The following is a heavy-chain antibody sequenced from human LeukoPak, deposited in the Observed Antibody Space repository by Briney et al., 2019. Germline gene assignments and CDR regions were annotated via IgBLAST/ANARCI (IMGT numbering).Heavy chain of an antibody. CDR2: IIPIFGTA. V-gene: IGHV1-69*05. D-gene: IGHD4-17*01. CDR1: GGTFSSYA. Sequence: ASVKVSCKASGGTFSSYAISWVRQAPGQGLEWMGGIIPIFGTANYAQKFQGRVTITTDESTSTAYMELSSLRSEDTAVYYCARGLAPKTHAVTRNWFDPWGQGTLVTVSS. J-gene: IGHJ5*02. CDR3: ARGLAPKTHAVTRNWFDP.